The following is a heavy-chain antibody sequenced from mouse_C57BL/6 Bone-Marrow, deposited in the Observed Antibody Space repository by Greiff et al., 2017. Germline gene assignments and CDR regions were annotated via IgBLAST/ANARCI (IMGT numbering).Heavy chain of an antibody. J-gene: IGHJ2*01. Sequence: QVQLKQPGAELVKPGASVKVSCKASGYTFTSYWMHWVKQRPGQGLEWIGRIHPSDSDTNYNQKFKGKATLTVDKSSSTAYRQLSSLTSEDSAVYYCAIHYYGSSLIDYWGQGTTLTVSS. D-gene: IGHD1-1*01. CDR2: IHPSDSDT. CDR3: AIHYYGSSLIDY. CDR1: GYTFTSYW. V-gene: IGHV1-74*01.